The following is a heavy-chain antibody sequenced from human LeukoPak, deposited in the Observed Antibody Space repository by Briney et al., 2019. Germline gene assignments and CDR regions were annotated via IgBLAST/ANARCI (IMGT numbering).Heavy chain of an antibody. CDR1: GFTFSSYG. CDR2: IWYDGSNK. Sequence: GGSLRLSCAASGFTFSSYGMHWVRQAPGKGLGWVAVIWYDGSNKYYADSVKGRFTISRYNSKNTLYLQVNSLRAEDTAVYYCARGTTVTIWYFDYWGQGTLVTVSS. CDR3: ARGTTVTIWYFDY. D-gene: IGHD4-17*01. J-gene: IGHJ4*02. V-gene: IGHV3-33*01.